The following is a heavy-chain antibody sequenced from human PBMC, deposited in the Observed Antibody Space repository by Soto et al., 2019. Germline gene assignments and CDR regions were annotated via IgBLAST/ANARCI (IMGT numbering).Heavy chain of an antibody. Sequence: EVQLLESGGGLVQPGGSLRLSCAASGFTFSSFALNWVRQAPGKGLEWVSIISGSADSTFYADSVKGRFTISRDNSKNMLYLLINSLRAEDTAVYYCAKTRGAMIYAISVYGMDVWGQGTTVTVSS. D-gene: IGHD2-8*01. CDR3: AKTRGAMIYAISVYGMDV. CDR2: ISGSADST. J-gene: IGHJ6*02. V-gene: IGHV3-23*01. CDR1: GFTFSSFA.